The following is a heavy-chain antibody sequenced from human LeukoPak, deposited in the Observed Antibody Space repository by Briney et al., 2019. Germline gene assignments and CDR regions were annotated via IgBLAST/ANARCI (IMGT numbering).Heavy chain of an antibody. CDR1: GFTFSTYW. V-gene: IGHV3-7*01. D-gene: IGHD4-17*01. J-gene: IGHJ4*02. CDR2: IKADGSES. CDR3: ATVRYGNYFDH. Sequence: GGSLRLSCEASGFTFSTYWMSWVRQAPGKGLEWVANIKADGSESYYGDSVKGRFTISRDNAKNSLYLQMNSLRVEDTAVYYCATVRYGNYFDHWGQGTLVTAS.